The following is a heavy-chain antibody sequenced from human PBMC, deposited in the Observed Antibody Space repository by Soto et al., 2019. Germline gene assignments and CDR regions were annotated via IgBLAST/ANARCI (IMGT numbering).Heavy chain of an antibody. J-gene: IGHJ6*02. D-gene: IGHD5-12*01. V-gene: IGHV4-34*01. Sequence: SETLSLTCAVYGGSFSGYYWSWIRQPPGKGLEWIGEINHSGSTNYNPSLKSRVTISVDTSKNQFSLKLSSVTAADTAVYYCARVSLRVATIRPSVYYYGMDVWGQGTTLTVSS. CDR2: INHSGST. CDR1: GGSFSGYY. CDR3: ARVSLRVATIRPSVYYYGMDV.